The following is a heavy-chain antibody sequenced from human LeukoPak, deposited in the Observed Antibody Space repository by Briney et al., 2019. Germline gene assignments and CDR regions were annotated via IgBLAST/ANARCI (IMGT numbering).Heavy chain of an antibody. V-gene: IGHV3-30*02. CDR3: AKDSTSGRFLEWLLAGGGDY. J-gene: IGHJ4*02. D-gene: IGHD3-3*01. CDR1: GFTFSSYG. CDR2: IRYDGGNK. Sequence: GGSLRLSCAASGFTFSSYGMHWVRQAPGKGLEWVAFIRYDGGNKYYADSVKDRFTISRDNSKNTLYLQMNSLRAEDTAVYYCAKDSTSGRFLEWLLAGGGDYWGQGTLVTVSS.